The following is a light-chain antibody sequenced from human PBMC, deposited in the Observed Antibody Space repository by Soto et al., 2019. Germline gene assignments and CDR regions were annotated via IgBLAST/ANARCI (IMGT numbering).Light chain of an antibody. CDR3: QHRSVWPVS. CDR2: DAS. CDR1: QSVSRY. V-gene: IGKV3-11*01. Sequence: EIVLTQSPATLSLSPGERATLSCRASQSVSRYLFWYQQKPGLAPRLLIYDASNRATGVPARFSGSGSGTDFTLTISSLEPEDFAVYYCQHRSVWPVSFGQGTRL. J-gene: IGKJ5*01.